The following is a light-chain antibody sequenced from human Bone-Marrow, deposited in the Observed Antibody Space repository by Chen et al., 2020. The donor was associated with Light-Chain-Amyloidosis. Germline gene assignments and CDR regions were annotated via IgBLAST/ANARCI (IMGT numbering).Light chain of an antibody. J-gene: IGLJ2*01. CDR2: EVT. CDR1: SSDVGNYNL. CDR3: CSYAGLYTLV. Sequence: QSALTQPASVSGSTGQSITISCTGTSSDVGNYNLVSWYQQHPGKAPKLIVYEVTKRPSGVSTRVSGSKSGNTASLTISGLQAEDEAHYYCCSYAGLYTLVFGGGTKLSVV. V-gene: IGLV2-23*02.